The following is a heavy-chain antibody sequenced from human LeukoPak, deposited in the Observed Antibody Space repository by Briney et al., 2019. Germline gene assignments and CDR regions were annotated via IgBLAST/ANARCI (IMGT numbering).Heavy chain of an antibody. CDR1: GYTFSDYY. V-gene: IGHV1-2*02. Sequence: ASVKVSCKASGYTFSDYYTHWVRQAPGQGLEWMGWINPNSGGTRYAQQFQGRVTMTRDTSIGTVYMELSTLRSDDTAVYYWARDLSTASNWELDYWGQGTLVTVSS. CDR3: ARDLSTASNWELDY. D-gene: IGHD1-1*01. J-gene: IGHJ4*02. CDR2: INPNSGGT.